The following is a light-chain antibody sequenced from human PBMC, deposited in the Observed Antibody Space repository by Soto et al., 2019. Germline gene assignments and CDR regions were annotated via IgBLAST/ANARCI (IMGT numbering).Light chain of an antibody. CDR3: SSYTSSSTLVV. Sequence: QSVLTQPASVSGSPGQSITISCTGTSSDVCGYNYVSWYQQHPGKAPKLMIYDVSNRPSGVSNRFSGSKSGNTASLTISGLQAEDEVDYYCSSYTSSSTLVVFGGGTTLPFL. J-gene: IGLJ2*01. CDR1: SSDVCGYNY. CDR2: DVS. V-gene: IGLV2-14*01.